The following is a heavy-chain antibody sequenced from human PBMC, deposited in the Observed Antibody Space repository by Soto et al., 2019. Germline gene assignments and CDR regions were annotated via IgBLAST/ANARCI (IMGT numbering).Heavy chain of an antibody. CDR3: ARGHRYYYYSSGYFLFDY. D-gene: IGHD3-22*01. Sequence: SQTLSLTCAISGDSVSSNSVVWNWIRQSPSRGLEWLGRTYYRSKWYNDYAVSVKSRITINPDTSKNQFSLQLNSVTPEDTAVYYCARGHRYYYYSSGYFLFDYWGQGTLVTVSS. CDR2: TYYRSKWYN. V-gene: IGHV6-1*01. CDR1: GDSVSSNSVV. J-gene: IGHJ4*02.